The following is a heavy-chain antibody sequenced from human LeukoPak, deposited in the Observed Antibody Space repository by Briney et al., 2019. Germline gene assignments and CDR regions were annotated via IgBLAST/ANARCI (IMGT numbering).Heavy chain of an antibody. V-gene: IGHV4-59*08. Sequence: PSETLSLTCTVSGGSISSYYWSWIRQPPGKGLEWIGYIYYSGSTNYNPSLKSRVTISVDTSKNQFSLKLSSVTAAGTAVYYCARHGPAYYGSGSYYRRNYYYYGMDVWGQGTTVTVSS. CDR2: IYYSGST. CDR3: ARHGPAYYGSGSYYRRNYYYYGMDV. D-gene: IGHD3-10*01. J-gene: IGHJ6*02. CDR1: GGSISSYY.